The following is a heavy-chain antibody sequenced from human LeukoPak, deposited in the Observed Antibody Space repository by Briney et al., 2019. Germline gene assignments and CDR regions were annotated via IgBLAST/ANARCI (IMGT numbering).Heavy chain of an antibody. CDR1: GLTFSNYG. D-gene: IGHD3-3*01. CDR3: ARALWSQGVLIQIALDY. CDR2: ILYDGSNK. Sequence: PGRSLRLSCAASGLTFSNYGMHWVRQAPGKGLEWVTIILYDGSNKYYADSVKVRFTISRANAKNSLFRQMKIRSADNAADYYCARALWSQGVLIQIALDYWRQGNLVSVSS. V-gene: IGHV3-33*08. J-gene: IGHJ4*02.